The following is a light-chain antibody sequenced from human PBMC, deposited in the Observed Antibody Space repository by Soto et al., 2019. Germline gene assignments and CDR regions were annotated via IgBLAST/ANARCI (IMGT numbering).Light chain of an antibody. CDR2: EVG. Sequence: QSVLTQPASVSGSPGQSITISCTGTSSDIGTYIYVSWYLQHPGKAPKLLIYEVGNRPSGVSNRFSGSKSGNTASLTISGLQAEDEADYYCSSYTSSNSVVFGGGTKLPVL. V-gene: IGLV2-14*01. CDR1: SSDIGTYIY. CDR3: SSYTSSNSVV. J-gene: IGLJ2*01.